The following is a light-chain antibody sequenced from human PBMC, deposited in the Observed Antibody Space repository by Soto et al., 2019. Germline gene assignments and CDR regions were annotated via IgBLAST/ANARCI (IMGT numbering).Light chain of an antibody. CDR3: QQSYSTLGT. CDR2: AAS. Sequence: DSQMTQSPSTLSGSVGDRVTITCRASQSISSYLNWYQQKPGKAPKLLIYAASSLQSGVPSRFSGSGSGTDFTLTISSLQPEDFATYYCQQSYSTLGTFGQGTKVDI. V-gene: IGKV1-39*01. CDR1: QSISSY. J-gene: IGKJ1*01.